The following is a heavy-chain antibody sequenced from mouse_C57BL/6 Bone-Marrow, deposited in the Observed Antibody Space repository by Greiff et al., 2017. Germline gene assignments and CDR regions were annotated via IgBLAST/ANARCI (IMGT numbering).Heavy chain of an antibody. V-gene: IGHV5-17*01. Sequence: VQLQQSGGGLVKPGGSLKLSCAASGFTFSDYGMHLVRQAPEKGLELVAYISSGSSTIYYADTVKGRFTISRDNAKNTLFLQMTSLRSEDTAMYYCARDYYGSSSYFDYWGQGTTLTVSS. CDR3: ARDYYGSSSYFDY. D-gene: IGHD1-1*01. J-gene: IGHJ2*01. CDR2: ISSGSSTI. CDR1: GFTFSDYG.